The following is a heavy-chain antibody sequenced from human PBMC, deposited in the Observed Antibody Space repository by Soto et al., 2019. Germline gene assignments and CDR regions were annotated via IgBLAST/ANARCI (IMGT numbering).Heavy chain of an antibody. CDR1: GYTSTSYA. Sequence: GASVKVSCKASGYTSTSYAMHWVRQAPGQRLEWKGWINAGNGNTKYSQKFQGRVTITRDTSASTAYMELSSLRSEDTAVYYCARSIVVVTALDYWGQGTLVTVSS. CDR2: INAGNGNT. D-gene: IGHD2-21*02. CDR3: ARSIVVVTALDY. J-gene: IGHJ4*02. V-gene: IGHV1-3*01.